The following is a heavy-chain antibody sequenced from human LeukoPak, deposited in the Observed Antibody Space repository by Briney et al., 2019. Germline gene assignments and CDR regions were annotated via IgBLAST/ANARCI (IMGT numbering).Heavy chain of an antibody. CDR3: ARRSGEGYFDC. D-gene: IGHD1-26*01. CDR1: GFTVSSNY. CDR2: IYSGGDT. J-gene: IGHJ4*02. Sequence: GGSLRLSCAASGFTVSSNYMTWVRQAPGKGLEWLSGIYSGGDTYYADSVKGRFTISRDNSKKTLYLQMNSLRAEDTAVYYCARRSGEGYFDCWGQGTLVTVSS. V-gene: IGHV3-66*01.